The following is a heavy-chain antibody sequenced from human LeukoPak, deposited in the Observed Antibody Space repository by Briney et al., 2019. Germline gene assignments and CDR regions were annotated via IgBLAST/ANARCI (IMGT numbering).Heavy chain of an antibody. Sequence: ASVKVSCKASGYTFTSYGISWVRQAPGQGLEWMGIINLRGGHTSYAQNFQGRVAMTGDTSTSTVYMELSSLRSEDTAVYYCARTSTKSPSDTFDIWGQGTMVTVSS. CDR1: GYTFTSYG. V-gene: IGHV1-46*01. CDR2: INLRGGHT. CDR3: ARTSTKSPSDTFDI. J-gene: IGHJ3*02. D-gene: IGHD5-24*01.